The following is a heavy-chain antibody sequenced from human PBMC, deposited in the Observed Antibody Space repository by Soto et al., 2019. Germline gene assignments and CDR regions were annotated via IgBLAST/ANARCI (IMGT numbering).Heavy chain of an antibody. V-gene: IGHV4-31*03. Sequence: QVQLQESGPGLVEPTQTLSLTCTVSGGSVSRGGYYWSWIRQHPGKGLEWIGYIYYSGSTYYNPSLKSRVTIYVDTSKNQFSLKLSSVTAADTDAYYCASSRGPATGTPFDYWGQGTLVIVSS. CDR1: GGSVSRGGYY. CDR2: IYYSGST. CDR3: ASSRGPATGTPFDY. J-gene: IGHJ4*02. D-gene: IGHD6-13*01.